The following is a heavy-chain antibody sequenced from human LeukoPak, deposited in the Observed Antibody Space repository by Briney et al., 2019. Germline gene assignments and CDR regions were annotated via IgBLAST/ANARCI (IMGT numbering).Heavy chain of an antibody. D-gene: IGHD2-2*02. V-gene: IGHV3-30*18. CDR2: ISYDGSNK. CDR1: GFTFSSYG. J-gene: IGHJ4*02. CDR3: AKDRRRYCSSTSCYSRGYFDY. Sequence: PGGSLRLSCAASGFTFSSYGMHWVRQAPGKGLEWVAVISYDGSNKYYADSVKGRFTISRDNSKNTLYLQMNSLRAEDTAVYYRAKDRRRYCSSTSCYSRGYFDYWGQGTLVTVSS.